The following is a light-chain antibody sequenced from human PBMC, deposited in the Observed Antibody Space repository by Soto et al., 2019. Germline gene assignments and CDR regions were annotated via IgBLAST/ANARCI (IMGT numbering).Light chain of an antibody. CDR1: QSVSTY. CDR3: QQSYTAPLT. J-gene: IGKJ4*01. V-gene: IGKV1-39*01. Sequence: DIQMTQSPSSLSTSVGDRVTITCRTSQSVSTYLNWYQQRPGKAPKLLIYGASSLQSGVPSRFSGSGSGTDFTLTIRSLQPEDFATYYCQQSYTAPLTFGGGTKVDIK. CDR2: GAS.